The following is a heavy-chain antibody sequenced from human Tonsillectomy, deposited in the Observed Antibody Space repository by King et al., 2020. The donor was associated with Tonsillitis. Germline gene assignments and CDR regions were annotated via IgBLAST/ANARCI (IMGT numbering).Heavy chain of an antibody. D-gene: IGHD4-17*01. CDR1: GGSFSGYY. V-gene: IGHV4-34*01. CDR3: AREGGEDYDERYYSYGMDV. CDR2: INHSGST. Sequence: VQLQQWGAGLLKPSETLSLTCAVYGGSFSGYYWSWIRQPPGKGLEWIGEINHSGSTNYNPSLKSRVTISVDTSTNQFSLKLSSVTAADTAVYYWAREGGEDYDERYYSYGMDVWGQGTTVTVSS. J-gene: IGHJ6*02.